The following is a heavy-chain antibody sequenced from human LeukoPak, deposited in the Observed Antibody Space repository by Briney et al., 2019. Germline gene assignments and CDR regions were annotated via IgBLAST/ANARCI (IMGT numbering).Heavy chain of an antibody. V-gene: IGHV4-30-4*01. D-gene: IGHD3-3*01. J-gene: IGHJ4*02. CDR1: GGSISSGDYY. Sequence: PSQTLSLTCTVSGGSISSGDYYWSWIRQPPGKGLEWIGYIYYSGSTYYIPSLKSRVTISVDTSKNQFSLKLSSVTAADTAVYYCARARRLYFFDYWGQGTLVTVSS. CDR3: ARARRLYFFDY. CDR2: IYYSGST.